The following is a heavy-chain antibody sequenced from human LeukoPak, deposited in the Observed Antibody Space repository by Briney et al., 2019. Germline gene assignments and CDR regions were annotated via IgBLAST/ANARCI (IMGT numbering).Heavy chain of an antibody. J-gene: IGHJ6*03. CDR2: INPTSGGT. V-gene: IGHV1-2*02. Sequence: ASVKVSRKASGYTFTGYYMHWVRQAPGQGLEWMGWINPTSGGTKYAQKFQGRVTMTRDTSISTAYMELNTLRSDDTAMYYCARAAGDYGNYDYFYYMDVWGKGTTVTISS. D-gene: IGHD4-11*01. CDR3: ARAAGDYGNYDYFYYMDV. CDR1: GYTFTGYY.